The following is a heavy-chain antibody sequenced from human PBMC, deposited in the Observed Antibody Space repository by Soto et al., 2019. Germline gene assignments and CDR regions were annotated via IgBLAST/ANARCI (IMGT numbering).Heavy chain of an antibody. CDR1: GGAFSGYY. CDR3: ARDKITGLFDY. V-gene: IGHV4-34*01. CDR2: INHSGSN. J-gene: IGHJ4*02. Sequence: QVQLQQWGAGLLKPSETLSLTCAVYGGAFSGYYWTWIRQPPWTGLEWIGEINHSGSNNYNPSLKSRVTISVDTSKNHFSLKLTSVTAADTAVYYCARDKITGLFDYWGQGTLVTVSS. D-gene: IGHD2-8*02.